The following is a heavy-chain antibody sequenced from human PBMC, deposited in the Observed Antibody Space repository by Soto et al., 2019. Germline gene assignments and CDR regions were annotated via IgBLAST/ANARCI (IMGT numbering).Heavy chain of an antibody. CDR2: INHSGST. D-gene: IGHD3-10*01. CDR1: GGSFSGYY. CDR3: ARGRRGWFGEPENGDFDY. Sequence: SETLSLTCAVYGGSFSGYYWSWIRQPPGKGLEWIGEINHSGSTNYNPSLKSRVTISVDTSKNQFSLKLSSVTAADTAVYYCARGRRGWFGEPENGDFDYWGQGTLVTVSS. V-gene: IGHV4-34*01. J-gene: IGHJ4*02.